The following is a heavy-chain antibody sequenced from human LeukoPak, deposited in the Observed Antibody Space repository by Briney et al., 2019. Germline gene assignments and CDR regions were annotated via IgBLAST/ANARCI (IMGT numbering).Heavy chain of an antibody. J-gene: IGHJ4*02. V-gene: IGHV4-39*07. CDR3: ARDPLRYFDPFDY. CDR1: GGSISSSSYY. CDR2: IYYSGST. Sequence: PSETLSLTCTVSGGSISSSSYYWGWIRQPPGKGLEWIGSIYYSGSTYYNPSLKSRVTISVDTSKNQFSLKLSSVTAADTAVYYCARDPLRYFDPFDYWGQGTLVTVSS. D-gene: IGHD3-9*01.